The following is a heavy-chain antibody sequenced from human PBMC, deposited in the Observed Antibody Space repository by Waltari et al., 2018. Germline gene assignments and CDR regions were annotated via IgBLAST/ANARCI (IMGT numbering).Heavy chain of an antibody. CDR2: ISETSRTT. Sequence: EERLVQSGGGLVQPGGSLRLSCEASGFSLTNYTMNWVRQAPGKGLEWVADISETSRTTFYADSVRGRFIISRNNAKNSLSLQMVSLRGEDMAVYYCAVARGNYDVLTGFPVDSWGQGTLVTVSS. D-gene: IGHD3-9*01. J-gene: IGHJ5*01. V-gene: IGHV3-48*01. CDR1: GFSLTNYT. CDR3: AVARGNYDVLTGFPVDS.